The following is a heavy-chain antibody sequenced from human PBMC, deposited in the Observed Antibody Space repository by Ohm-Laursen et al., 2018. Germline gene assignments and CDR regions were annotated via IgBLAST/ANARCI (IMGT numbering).Heavy chain of an antibody. CDR1: GGSISSYY. CDR3: ARHSSSPPDWYFDL. CDR2: TYYSGST. D-gene: IGHD6-6*01. Sequence: GTLSLTCTVSGGSISSYYWSWIRQPPGKGLEWIGYTYYSGSTNYNPSLKSRVTISVDTSKNQFSLKLSSVTAADTAVYYCARHSSSPPDWYFDLWGRGTLVTVSS. V-gene: IGHV4-59*08. J-gene: IGHJ2*01.